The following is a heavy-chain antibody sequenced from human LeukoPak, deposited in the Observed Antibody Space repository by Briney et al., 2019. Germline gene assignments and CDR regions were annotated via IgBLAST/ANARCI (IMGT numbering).Heavy chain of an antibody. CDR3: ARQHYLSWYFDL. D-gene: IGHD1-26*01. V-gene: IGHV3-48*04. Sequence: GGSLRLSCAASGFSFSKYRMSWVRQAPGKGLEWVSYISSSGSTIYYADSVKGRFTISRDNAKNSLYLQMNSLRAEDTAVYYCARQHYLSWYFDLWGRGTLVTVSS. J-gene: IGHJ2*01. CDR1: GFSFSKYR. CDR2: ISSSGSTI.